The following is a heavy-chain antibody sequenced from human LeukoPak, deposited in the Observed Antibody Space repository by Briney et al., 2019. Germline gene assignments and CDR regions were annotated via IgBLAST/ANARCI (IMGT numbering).Heavy chain of an antibody. CDR3: ARVRGMVRGVRHYGMDV. D-gene: IGHD3-10*01. J-gene: IGHJ6*02. V-gene: IGHV4-34*01. Sequence: PSETLSLTCAVYGGSFSGYYWSWIRQPPGKGLEWIGEINHSGSTNYNPPLKSRVTISVDTSKNQFSLKLSSVTAADTAVYYCARVRGMVRGVRHYGMDVWGQGTTVTVSS. CDR2: INHSGST. CDR1: GGSFSGYY.